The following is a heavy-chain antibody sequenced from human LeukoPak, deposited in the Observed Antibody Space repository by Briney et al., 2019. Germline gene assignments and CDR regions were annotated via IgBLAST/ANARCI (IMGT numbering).Heavy chain of an antibody. Sequence: GGSLRLSCAASGFTFSNAWMSWVRQAPGKGLEWVGRIKSKTDGGTTDYAAPVKGRFTISRDDSKNTLYLQVNSLKTEDTAVYYCTTDGRRLRYFDWLLNDDAFDIWGQGTMVTVSS. J-gene: IGHJ3*02. CDR2: IKSKTDGGTT. D-gene: IGHD3-9*01. CDR3: TTDGRRLRYFDWLLNDDAFDI. V-gene: IGHV3-15*01. CDR1: GFTFSNAW.